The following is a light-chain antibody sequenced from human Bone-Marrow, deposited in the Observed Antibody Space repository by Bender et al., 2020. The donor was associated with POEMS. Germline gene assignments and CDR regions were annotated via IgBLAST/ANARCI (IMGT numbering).Light chain of an antibody. J-gene: IGLJ1*01. CDR3: QAWDSSAPFYV. CDR2: YDN. Sequence: SYELIQPPSVSVSPGQTASITCSGDTLGRKNACWYQQKPGQSPVLVIYYDNKRPSGIPERFSGSISGNTATLTINGTQSVDEADYYCQAWDSSAPFYVFGSGTKVTVL. V-gene: IGLV3-1*01. CDR1: TLGRKN.